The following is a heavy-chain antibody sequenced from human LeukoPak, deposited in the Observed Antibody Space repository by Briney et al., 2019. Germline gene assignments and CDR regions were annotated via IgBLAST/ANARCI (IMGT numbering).Heavy chain of an antibody. D-gene: IGHD3-22*01. CDR3: ARDPYYYESSGYFFGAFDI. CDR1: GFTFSSSW. Sequence: GGSLRLSCAASGFTFSSSWTTWVGKAPGKGLEWVANIKQDGSEKFYVDSVKGRFTISRDNAKTSLHLQMNSLRAEDTAVYYCARDPYYYESSGYFFGAFDIWGQGTRVTV. J-gene: IGHJ3*02. CDR2: IKQDGSEK. V-gene: IGHV3-7*01.